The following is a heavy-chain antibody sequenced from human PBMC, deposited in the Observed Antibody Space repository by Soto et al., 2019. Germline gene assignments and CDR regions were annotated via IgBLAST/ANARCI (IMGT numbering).Heavy chain of an antibody. D-gene: IGHD6-13*01. CDR2: ISGSGGST. J-gene: IGHJ6*02. CDR3: AKGKVGSSWYPNYYGMDV. V-gene: IGHV3-23*01. Sequence: VGSLILSCAASGFPFSSYAVIWVRQAPGKGLGWVSAISGSGGSTYYADSVKGRFTISRDNSKNTLYLQMNSLRAEDTAVYYCAKGKVGSSWYPNYYGMDVWGQGTTVTV. CDR1: GFPFSSYA.